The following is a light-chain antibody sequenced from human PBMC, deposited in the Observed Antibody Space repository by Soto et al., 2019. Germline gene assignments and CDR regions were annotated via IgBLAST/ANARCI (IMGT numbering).Light chain of an antibody. J-gene: IGLJ2*01. CDR1: SSDVGGYNY. CDR3: SSYTSSSTPHVV. Sequence: QSVLTQPASVSGSPGQSITISCTGTSSDVGGYNYVSWYQQHPGKAPKLMIYEVSNRPSGVSNRFSGSKSGNTASLTISWLPHEDEADDYCSSYTSSSTPHVVFGGGTQLTVL. CDR2: EVS. V-gene: IGLV2-14*01.